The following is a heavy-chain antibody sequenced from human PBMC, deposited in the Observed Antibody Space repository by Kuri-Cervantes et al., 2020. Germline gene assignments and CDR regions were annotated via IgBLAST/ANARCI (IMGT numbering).Heavy chain of an antibody. V-gene: IGHV4-39*01. CDR2: IYYSGSS. CDR3: ARRGAYFDY. CDR1: GGSISSSSHY. J-gene: IGHJ4*02. Sequence: GSLRLSCTVSGGSISSSSHYWGWIRQPPGKGLEWIGSIYYSGSSYYNPSLKSRVTISVDTSKNQFSLNLSSVTAADTAVYYCARRGAYFDYWGQGTLVTVSS. D-gene: IGHD1-26*01.